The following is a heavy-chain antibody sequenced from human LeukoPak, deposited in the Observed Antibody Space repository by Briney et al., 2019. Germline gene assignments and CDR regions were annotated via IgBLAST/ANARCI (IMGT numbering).Heavy chain of an antibody. Sequence: GGSLRLSCAASGFTFSSYAMHWVRQAPGKGLEWVAVISYDGSNKYYADSVKGRFTISRDNAKKSLYLQMNSLRAEDTAVYYCARGFWSGYNYYYMDVWGKGTTVTVSS. CDR3: ARGFWSGYNYYYMDV. J-gene: IGHJ6*03. CDR1: GFTFSSYA. CDR2: ISYDGSNK. V-gene: IGHV3-30*04. D-gene: IGHD3-3*01.